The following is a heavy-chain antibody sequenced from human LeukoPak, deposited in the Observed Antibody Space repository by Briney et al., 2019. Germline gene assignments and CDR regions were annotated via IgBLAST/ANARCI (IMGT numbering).Heavy chain of an antibody. CDR1: GFTFSSYG. D-gene: IGHD3-16*01. CDR2: ISYDGSNK. CDR3: AKDDYDYVWGTSHGMDV. J-gene: IGHJ6*02. V-gene: IGHV3-30*18. Sequence: GGSLRLSCAASGFTFSSYGMHWVRQAPGKGLEWVAVISYDGSNKYYADSVKGRFTISRDNSKNTLYLQMNSLRAEDTAVYYCAKDDYDYVWGTSHGMDVWGQGTTVTVSS.